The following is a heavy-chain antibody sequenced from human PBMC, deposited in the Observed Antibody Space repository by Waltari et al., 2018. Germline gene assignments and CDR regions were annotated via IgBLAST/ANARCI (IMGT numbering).Heavy chain of an antibody. CDR1: GFTFSSYS. D-gene: IGHD3-22*01. CDR3: ARDRRITMIVVVTSDAFDI. Sequence: EVQLVESGGGLVKPGGSLSLSCAASGFTFSSYSMNWVRQAPGKGLEWVSSISSSSSYIYYADSVKGRFTISRDNAKNSLYLQMNSLRAEDTAVYYCARDRRITMIVVVTSDAFDIWGQGTMVTVSS. J-gene: IGHJ3*02. CDR2: ISSSSSYI. V-gene: IGHV3-21*01.